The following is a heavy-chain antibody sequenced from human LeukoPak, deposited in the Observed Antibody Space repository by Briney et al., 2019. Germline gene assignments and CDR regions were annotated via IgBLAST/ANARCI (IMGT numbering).Heavy chain of an antibody. CDR1: GFTFSSFA. D-gene: IGHD4-17*01. J-gene: IGHJ4*02. V-gene: IGHV3-30-3*01. Sequence: PGGSLRLSCAASGFTFSSFALHWVRQAPGKGLEWVAVISYDGSNRYYAESVKGRFTISRDNSENTLYLQMNSLRAEDTAVYYCARGYGDYYFDYWGQGTLVTVSS. CDR3: ARGYGDYYFDY. CDR2: ISYDGSNR.